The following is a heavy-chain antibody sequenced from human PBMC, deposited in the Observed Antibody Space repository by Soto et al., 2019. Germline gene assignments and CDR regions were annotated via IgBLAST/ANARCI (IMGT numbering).Heavy chain of an antibody. V-gene: IGHV4-39*01. J-gene: IGHJ5*01. D-gene: IGHD3-10*01. CDR3: ARRERYYGSPGWFDP. CDR1: GASINNFAYY. CDR2: VYYNENT. Sequence: SETLSLTCSVSGASINNFAYYWGWIRQPPGKGLEWIGTVYYNENTYYNPSLKSRVAISVDTAKNQFSLNLRSVTAADTAIYFCARRERYYGSPGWFDPWGQGTLVTVSA.